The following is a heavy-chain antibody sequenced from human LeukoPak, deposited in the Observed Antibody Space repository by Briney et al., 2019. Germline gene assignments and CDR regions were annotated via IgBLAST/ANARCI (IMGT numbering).Heavy chain of an antibody. CDR1: GFTFSSYS. Sequence: GGSLRLSCAASGFTFSSYSMNWVRQAPGKGLEWVSYISSSSSTIYYADSVKGRFTISRDNAKNSLYLQMNSLRAEDTAVYYCARIVVVTAIASGGYFQHWGQGTLVTVSS. D-gene: IGHD2-21*02. CDR2: ISSSSSTI. V-gene: IGHV3-48*01. CDR3: ARIVVVTAIASGGYFQH. J-gene: IGHJ1*01.